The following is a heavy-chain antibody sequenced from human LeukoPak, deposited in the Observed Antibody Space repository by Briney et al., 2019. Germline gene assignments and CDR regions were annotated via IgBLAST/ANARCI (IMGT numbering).Heavy chain of an antibody. J-gene: IGHJ5*02. V-gene: IGHV1-46*01. Sequence: ASVKVSCKASGYTFTIYYMYWGRQAPGQGLEWMGIINPSGGSTSYAQKFQGRVTMTRDTSTSTVYMELSSLRSEDTAVYYCARDVSGPRGYELTWWFDPWGQGTLVTVSS. D-gene: IGHD5-12*01. CDR1: GYTFTIYY. CDR3: ARDVSGPRGYELTWWFDP. CDR2: INPSGGST.